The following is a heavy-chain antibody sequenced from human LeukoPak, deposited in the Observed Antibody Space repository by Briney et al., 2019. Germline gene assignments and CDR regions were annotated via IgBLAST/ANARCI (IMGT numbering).Heavy chain of an antibody. CDR3: ARRDLSSSSFVSVNRGFDY. CDR2: IYPADSDT. J-gene: IGHJ4*02. CDR1: GYSFSSYW. Sequence: GESLKISCKASGYSFSSYWIAWVRQMPGKGLEWMGIIYPADSDTRYSPSFEGQVTISVDMSITTAYLQWSSLKASDTATYYCARRDLSSSSFVSVNRGFDYWGQGALVTVSS. V-gene: IGHV5-51*01. D-gene: IGHD6-6*01.